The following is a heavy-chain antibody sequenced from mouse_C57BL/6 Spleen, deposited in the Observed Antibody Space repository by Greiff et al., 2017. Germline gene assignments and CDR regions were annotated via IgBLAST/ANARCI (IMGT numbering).Heavy chain of an antibody. D-gene: IGHD1-1*01. CDR3: ARRDYGSAYYFDY. Sequence: LQQPGAELVKPGASVKLSCKASGYTFTSYWMQWVKQRPGQGLEWIGEIDPSDSYTNYKQKFKGKATLTVDTSSSTAYMQLSSLTSEDSAVYYCARRDYGSAYYFDYWGQGTTLTVSS. CDR1: GYTFTSYW. J-gene: IGHJ2*01. CDR2: IDPSDSYT. V-gene: IGHV1-50*01.